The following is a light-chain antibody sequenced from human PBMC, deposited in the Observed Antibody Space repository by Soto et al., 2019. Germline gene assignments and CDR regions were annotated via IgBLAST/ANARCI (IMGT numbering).Light chain of an antibody. V-gene: IGKV3-20*01. CDR3: QQYGSSPGT. CDR1: QSVTSNY. Sequence: EIVLTQSPGTLSLSPGERATLSCRASQSVTSNYLAWYQQKPGQAPRLLIFGASIRATGLPDRFSGSGSGTDFTLTISRLEPEDFAVYYCQQYGSSPGTFGQGTKV. J-gene: IGKJ1*01. CDR2: GAS.